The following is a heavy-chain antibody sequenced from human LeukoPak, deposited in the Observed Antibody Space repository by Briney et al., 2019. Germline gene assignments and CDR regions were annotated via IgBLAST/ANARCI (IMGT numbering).Heavy chain of an antibody. CDR2: IYSSGGT. Sequence: SETLSLTCTVSGGSISDYFWSWIRQPAGKGLEWIGRIYSSGGTLYNPSLKSRVTMSVDTSKNHFSLRLTSVTAADTAVYYCARGPYCGDDCYFDSWGRGTLFTVSS. D-gene: IGHD2-21*01. CDR1: GGSISDYF. CDR3: ARGPYCGDDCYFDS. J-gene: IGHJ4*02. V-gene: IGHV4-4*07.